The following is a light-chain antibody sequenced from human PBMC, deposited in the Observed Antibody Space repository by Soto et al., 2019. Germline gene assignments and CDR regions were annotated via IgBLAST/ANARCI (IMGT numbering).Light chain of an antibody. V-gene: IGKV3-15*01. CDR1: QSVNSN. CDR3: QEYNTWPWT. CDR2: GAS. Sequence: DIVMTQSPATLSVSPGEIATLSCRASQSVNSNLAWYQQKLGQAPRVLIYGASTRATGIPDRFSGSGSGTEFILTISSLQSEDFAVYYCQEYNTWPWTFGQGTKVDIK. J-gene: IGKJ1*01.